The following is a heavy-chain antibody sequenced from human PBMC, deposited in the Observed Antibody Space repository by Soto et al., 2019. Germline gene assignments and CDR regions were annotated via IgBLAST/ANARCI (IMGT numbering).Heavy chain of an antibody. V-gene: IGHV4-31*03. J-gene: IGHJ4*02. CDR3: AREYTYGSNFFDC. CDR2: ISHSGST. CDR1: GGSISSAAYY. Sequence: SETLSLTCPVSGGSISSAAYYWSWIRQHPGKGLEWIGYISHSGSTYYNPSLKSRVIISVDTSKNQFSLSLTSVTAADTAVYYCAREYTYGSNFFDCWGQGALVTV. D-gene: IGHD5-18*01.